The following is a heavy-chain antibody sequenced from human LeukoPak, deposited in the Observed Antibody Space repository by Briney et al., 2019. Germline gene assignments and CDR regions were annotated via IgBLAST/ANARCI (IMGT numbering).Heavy chain of an antibody. D-gene: IGHD2/OR15-2a*01. CDR2: INSDGSWT. CDR3: VSFYEAN. Sequence: TGGFLRLSCSAAVNYWMRWFSQAPGKGLLWVSHINSDGSWTSYADSVKGRFTISKDNAKNTVYLQMNNLRAEDTAVYYCVSFYEANWGRGTLVTVSS. J-gene: IGHJ4*02. V-gene: IGHV3-74*01. CDR1: VNYW.